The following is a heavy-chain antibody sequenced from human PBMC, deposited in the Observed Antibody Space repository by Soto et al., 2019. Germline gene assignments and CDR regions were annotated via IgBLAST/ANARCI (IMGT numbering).Heavy chain of an antibody. V-gene: IGHV1-18*01. J-gene: IGHJ6*02. CDR2: ISAYNGNT. CDR1: GYTFTSYG. Sequence: ASVKVSCKASGYTFTSYGIRWVRQAPGQGLEWMGWISAYNGNTNYAQKLQGRVTMTTDTSTSTAYMELRSLRSDDTAVYYCARVTTTPNYHYYGMDVWGQGTTVTVSS. D-gene: IGHD4-4*01. CDR3: ARVTTTPNYHYYGMDV.